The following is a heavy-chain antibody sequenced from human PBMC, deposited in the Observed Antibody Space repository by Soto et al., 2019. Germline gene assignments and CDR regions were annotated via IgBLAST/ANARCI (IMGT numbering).Heavy chain of an antibody. CDR2: IIPLFGTP. Sequence: QVQLVQSGAEVKKPGSSVKVSCKASGGIFSTYAISWLRQAPGQGLEWMGGIIPLFGTPNYAQRFQGRVTITADESTSTAYMDLSRLRSEDTAVYYCARERDHYGSGNYYNRIDFWGQGTLVTVSS. CDR3: ARERDHYGSGNYYNRIDF. V-gene: IGHV1-69*01. CDR1: GGIFSTYA. D-gene: IGHD3-10*01. J-gene: IGHJ4*02.